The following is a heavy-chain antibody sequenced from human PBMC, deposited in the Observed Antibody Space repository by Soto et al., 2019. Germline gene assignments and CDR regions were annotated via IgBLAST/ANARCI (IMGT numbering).Heavy chain of an antibody. Sequence: GGSLRLSCADSGFTFSSYWMSWVRQAPGKGLEWVANIKQDGSEKYYVDSVKGRFTTSRDNAKNSLYLQMNSLRAEDTAVYYCARDSIAAAGTEYFDYWGQGTLVTVSS. V-gene: IGHV3-7*01. CDR2: IKQDGSEK. CDR3: ARDSIAAAGTEYFDY. D-gene: IGHD6-13*01. CDR1: GFTFSSYW. J-gene: IGHJ4*02.